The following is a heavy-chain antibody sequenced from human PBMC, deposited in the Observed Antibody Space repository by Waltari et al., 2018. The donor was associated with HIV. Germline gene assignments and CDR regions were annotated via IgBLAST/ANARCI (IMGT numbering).Heavy chain of an antibody. Sequence: EVQLGESGGGLVQPGRSLRLSCATSGFSFGDYAMSWFRQAPGKGVGCVGFIRSKAYGGTTQYAASVKGRFTISRDDSKSIAYLQMNSLKTEDTALYYCTRGTFTVTYYFDYWGRGTLVTVSS. CDR2: IRSKAYGGTT. V-gene: IGHV3-49*03. D-gene: IGHD4-17*01. CDR1: GFSFGDYA. CDR3: TRGTFTVTYYFDY. J-gene: IGHJ4*02.